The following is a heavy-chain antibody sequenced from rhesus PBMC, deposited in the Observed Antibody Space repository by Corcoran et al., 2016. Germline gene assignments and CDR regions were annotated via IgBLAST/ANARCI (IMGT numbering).Heavy chain of an antibody. J-gene: IGHJ4*01. D-gene: IGHD6-25*01. CDR2: ITYSGST. Sequence: QVQLQESGPGLVKPSETLSLTGAVSGYSLSSGYYWSWIRQPPGKGLEWVGYITYSGSTSYNPPLKSRVTISRDTSKNQFSLKLSSVTAADTAVYYCARIADYFDYWGQGVLVTVSS. CDR3: ARIADYFDY. V-gene: IGHV4-122*02. CDR1: GYSLSSGYY.